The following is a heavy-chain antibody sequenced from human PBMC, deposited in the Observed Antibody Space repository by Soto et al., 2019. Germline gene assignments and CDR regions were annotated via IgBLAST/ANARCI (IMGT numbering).Heavy chain of an antibody. V-gene: IGHV3-30-3*01. CDR1: GFTFSSYA. J-gene: IGHJ3*02. D-gene: IGHD5-12*01. CDR3: ARDISLEMATMADAFDI. Sequence: GGSLRLSCAASGFTFSSYAMHWVRQAPGKGLEWVAVISYDGSNKYYADSVKGRFTISRDNSKNTLYLQMNSLRAEDTAVYYCARDISLEMATMADAFDIWGQGTMVTVSS. CDR2: ISYDGSNK.